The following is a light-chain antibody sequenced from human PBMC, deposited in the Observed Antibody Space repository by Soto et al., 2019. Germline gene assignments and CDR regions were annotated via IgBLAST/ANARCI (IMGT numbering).Light chain of an antibody. Sequence: DIVLTQSPFTRSFSPVERCTLSCVASETVNSNYLAWYQHKRGQAPRLLIYGASRRAPGIPDSSSGSGSRTPLTPTITRLEPEDFAIYSCQQYGSSRTFGQGPKVDI. J-gene: IGKJ1*01. V-gene: IGKV3-20*01. CDR3: QQYGSSRT. CDR2: GAS. CDR1: ETVNSNY.